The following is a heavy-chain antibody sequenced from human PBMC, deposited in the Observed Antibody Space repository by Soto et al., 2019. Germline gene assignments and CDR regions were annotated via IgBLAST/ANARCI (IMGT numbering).Heavy chain of an antibody. CDR2: ISAYNGNT. Sequence: ASVKVSCKASGYTFTSYGISWVRQAPGQGLEWMGWISAYNGNTNYAQKLQGRVTMTTDTSTSTAYMELRSLRSDDTAVYYCARVNGYSYRTRYYYMDVWGKGTTVTVSS. CDR3: ARVNGYSYRTRYYYMDV. D-gene: IGHD5-18*01. J-gene: IGHJ6*03. CDR1: GYTFTSYG. V-gene: IGHV1-18*01.